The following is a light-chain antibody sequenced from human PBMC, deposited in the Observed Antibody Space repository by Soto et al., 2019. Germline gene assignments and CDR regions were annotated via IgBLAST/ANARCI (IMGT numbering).Light chain of an antibody. J-gene: IGKJ1*01. Sequence: EIVLSQSPATVSLSPGERATLSCRASQSVSSYLAWYQQKPGQAPRLLIYDASNRATGIPARFSGSGSGTDFTRTISSLEPEDFAVYYCQQRSNWPTFGQGTKADIK. CDR2: DAS. CDR1: QSVSSY. V-gene: IGKV3-11*01. CDR3: QQRSNWPT.